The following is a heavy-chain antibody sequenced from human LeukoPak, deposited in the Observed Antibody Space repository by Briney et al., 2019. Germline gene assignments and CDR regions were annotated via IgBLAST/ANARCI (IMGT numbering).Heavy chain of an antibody. CDR3: ARVLHNRNYDGSTYYGY. CDR1: GFTFSSYE. Sequence: PGGSLRLSCAASGFTFSSYEMNWVRQAPGKGLEWVSYISSSGSTIYYADSVKGRFTISRDNAKNSLYLQMNGLRAEDTAAYYCARVLHNRNYDGSTYYGYWGQGTLVTVSS. J-gene: IGHJ4*02. V-gene: IGHV3-48*03. D-gene: IGHD3-22*01. CDR2: ISSSGSTI.